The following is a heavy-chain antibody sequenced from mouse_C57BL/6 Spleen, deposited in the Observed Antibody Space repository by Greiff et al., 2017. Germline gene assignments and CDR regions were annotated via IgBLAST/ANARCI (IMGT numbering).Heavy chain of an antibody. CDR2: ISYDGSN. J-gene: IGHJ2*01. Sequence: VQLKESGPGLVKPSQSLSLTCSVTGYSITSGYYWNWIRQFPGNKLEWMGYISYDGSNNYNPSLKNRISITRDTSKNQFFLKLNSVTTEDTATYYCARVTGPYYFDYWGQGTTLTVSS. V-gene: IGHV3-6*01. D-gene: IGHD4-1*01. CDR1: GYSITSGYY. CDR3: ARVTGPYYFDY.